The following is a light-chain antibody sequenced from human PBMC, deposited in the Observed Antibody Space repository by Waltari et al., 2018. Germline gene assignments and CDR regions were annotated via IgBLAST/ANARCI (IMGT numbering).Light chain of an antibody. CDR2: AAA. Sequence: DVQMTQSPSSLSASVRDRVTITCRASQGINNFLAWYQQKPGKVPKLLIYAAATLQSGVPSRFSGSGSGTEFTLTISSLQPEDVATYYCQKYNNAPFTFGPGTKVDIK. CDR3: QKYNNAPFT. J-gene: IGKJ3*01. V-gene: IGKV1-27*01. CDR1: QGINNF.